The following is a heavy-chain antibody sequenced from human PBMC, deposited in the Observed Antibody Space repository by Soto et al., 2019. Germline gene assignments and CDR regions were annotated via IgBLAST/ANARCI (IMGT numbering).Heavy chain of an antibody. V-gene: IGHV4-31*03. CDR3: ARGWSFGVVERAYYYYYGMDV. D-gene: IGHD3-3*01. CDR2: IYYSGST. Sequence: PSETLSLTCTVSGGSISSGGYYWSWIRQHPGKGLEWIGYIYYSGSTYYNPSLKSRVTISVDTSKNQFSLKLSSVTAADTAVYYCARGWSFGVVERAYYYYYGMDVWGQGTTVTVSS. CDR1: GGSISSGGYY. J-gene: IGHJ6*02.